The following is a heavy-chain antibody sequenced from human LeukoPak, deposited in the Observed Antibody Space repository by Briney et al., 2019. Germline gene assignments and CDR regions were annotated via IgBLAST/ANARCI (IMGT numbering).Heavy chain of an antibody. V-gene: IGHV1-69*01. CDR2: IIPIFGTA. CDR1: AGTFIGYA. J-gene: IGHJ6*03. Sequence: VKVSCKASAGTFIGYAISWVRQAPGQRLEWMGGIIPIFGTANYAQKFQGRVTITADESTSTAYMELSSLRSEDTAVYYCARGSSTSCYNCAYYMDVWGKGTTVTVSS. CDR3: ARGSSTSCYNCAYYMDV. D-gene: IGHD2-2*02.